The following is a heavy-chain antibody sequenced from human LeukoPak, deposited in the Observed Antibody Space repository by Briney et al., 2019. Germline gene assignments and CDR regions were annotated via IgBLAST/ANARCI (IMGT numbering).Heavy chain of an antibody. Sequence: PSETLSLTCAVSGGSVSGYYWSWIRQPPGKGPEWIGKISHSGSTNYNLSLKSRVTISVDTSTNQFSLNLSSVTAADTAVYYCARSANAFDIWGQGTMVTVSS. CDR2: ISHSGST. V-gene: IGHV4-34*01. CDR3: ARSANAFDI. CDR1: GGSVSGYY. J-gene: IGHJ3*02.